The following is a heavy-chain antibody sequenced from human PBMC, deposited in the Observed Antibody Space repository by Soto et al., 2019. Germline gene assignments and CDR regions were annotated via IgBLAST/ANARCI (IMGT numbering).Heavy chain of an antibody. D-gene: IGHD7-27*01. CDR3: ARGPSGDKVDY. Sequence: SETLSLTCTVSGGSISSAAYCWSWIRQSSDKGLEWIGHIYDGGTTYSSPSLKGRVTISADTSETQFSLKLNSVSAADTAVYYCARGPSGDKVDYWGQRIQVTVSS. J-gene: IGHJ4*02. CDR1: GGSISSAAYC. CDR2: IYDGGTT. V-gene: IGHV4-30-4*01.